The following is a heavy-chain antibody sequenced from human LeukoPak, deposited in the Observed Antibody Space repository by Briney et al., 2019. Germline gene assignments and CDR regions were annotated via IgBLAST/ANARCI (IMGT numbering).Heavy chain of an antibody. CDR2: IYYSGST. CDR1: GGSISSSRYY. Sequence: ASETLSLTCTVSGGSISSSRYYWGWIRQPPGKGLEWIGSIYYSGSTYYNPSLKSRVTISVDTSKNQFSLKLSSVTAADTAVYYCARDFVAYYDFWSGYYTPVGFDYWGQGTLVTVSS. D-gene: IGHD3-3*01. J-gene: IGHJ4*02. V-gene: IGHV4-39*07. CDR3: ARDFVAYYDFWSGYYTPVGFDY.